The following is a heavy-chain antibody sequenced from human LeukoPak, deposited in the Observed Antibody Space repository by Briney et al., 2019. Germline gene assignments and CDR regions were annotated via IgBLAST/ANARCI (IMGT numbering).Heavy chain of an antibody. D-gene: IGHD5-24*01. CDR2: IYYSRST. CDR3: ARDGYNSGYFDY. CDR1: GASISSGGYY. Sequence: SQTLSLTCTVSGASISSGGYYWNWIRQPPGEGLEWIGYIYYSRSTSYSPSLKSRLTISVDTSKNQFSLKLSSVTAADTAVYYCARDGYNSGYFDYWGQGTLVTVSS. J-gene: IGHJ4*02. V-gene: IGHV4-30-4*01.